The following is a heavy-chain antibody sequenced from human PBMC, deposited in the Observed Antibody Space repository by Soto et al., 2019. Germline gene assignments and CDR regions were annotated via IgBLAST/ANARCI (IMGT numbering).Heavy chain of an antibody. CDR3: ASDSHLPCSGGSCYSLYFDY. J-gene: IGHJ4*02. Sequence: SVNVSCKASGGTFSSYTISWVRQAPGQGLEWMGRIIPILGIANYAQKFQGRVTITADKSTSTAYMELSSRRSEDAAVYFCASDSHLPCSGGSCYSLYFDYWGQGTLVTVSS. CDR1: GGTFSSYT. V-gene: IGHV1-69*02. D-gene: IGHD2-15*01. CDR2: IIPILGIA.